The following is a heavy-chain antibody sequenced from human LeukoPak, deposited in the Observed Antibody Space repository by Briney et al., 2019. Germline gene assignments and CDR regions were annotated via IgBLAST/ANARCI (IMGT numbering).Heavy chain of an antibody. Sequence: SETLSLTCAVYGGSFSGYYWSWIRQPPGKGLEWIGEINHSGSTNYNPSLKSRVTISVDTSKNQFSLKLSSVTAADTAVYYCARDPQYGDYFPFDYWGQGTLVTVSS. CDR2: INHSGST. CDR1: GGSFSGYY. J-gene: IGHJ4*02. D-gene: IGHD4-17*01. CDR3: ARDPQYGDYFPFDY. V-gene: IGHV4-34*01.